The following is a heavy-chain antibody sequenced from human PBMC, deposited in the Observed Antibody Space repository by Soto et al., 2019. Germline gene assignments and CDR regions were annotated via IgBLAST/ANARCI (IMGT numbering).Heavy chain of an antibody. Sequence: GGSLRLSCAASGFTFSSYAMSWVRQAPGKGLEWVSAISGSGGSTYYADSVKGRFTISRDNSKNTLYLQMNSLRAEDTAVYYCARGAAKQGNPFMDVWGQGTTVTVSS. CDR3: ARGAAKQGNPFMDV. CDR2: ISGSGGST. D-gene: IGHD6-13*01. V-gene: IGHV3-23*01. J-gene: IGHJ6*02. CDR1: GFTFSSYA.